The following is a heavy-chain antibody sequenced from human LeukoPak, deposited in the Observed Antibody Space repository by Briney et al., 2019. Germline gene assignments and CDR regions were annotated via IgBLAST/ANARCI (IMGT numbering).Heavy chain of an antibody. CDR2: INHSGNT. Sequence: SETLSLTCAVYGGSFIGNYWTWLRQPPGKGREWIGEINHSGNTNYNPSLKSRVTISVDTAKNQISLKLSSVTAADTAVYYCARKAVGETSNYFDYWGQGTLVTVSS. CDR1: GGSFIGNY. D-gene: IGHD1-26*01. CDR3: ARKAVGETSNYFDY. J-gene: IGHJ4*02. V-gene: IGHV4-34*01.